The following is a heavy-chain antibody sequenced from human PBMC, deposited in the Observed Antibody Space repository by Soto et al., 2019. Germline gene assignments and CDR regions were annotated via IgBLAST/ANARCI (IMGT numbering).Heavy chain of an antibody. Sequence: EVQLVESGGGLVQPGGSLRLSCAASGFTVSSNYMSWVRQAPGKGLEWVSVIYSGGSTYYADSVKGRFTISRDNSKNTLYLQMNSLRAEDTAVYYCARDSTVYYDILTGYYIGEDYWGQGTLVTVSS. J-gene: IGHJ4*02. V-gene: IGHV3-66*01. D-gene: IGHD3-9*01. CDR2: IYSGGST. CDR3: ARDSTVYYDILTGYYIGEDY. CDR1: GFTVSSNY.